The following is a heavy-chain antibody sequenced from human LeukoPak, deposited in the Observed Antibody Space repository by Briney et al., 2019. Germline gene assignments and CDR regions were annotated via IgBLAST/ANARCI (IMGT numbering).Heavy chain of an antibody. CDR1: GFTFSSYS. D-gene: IGHD3-10*01. J-gene: IGHJ5*02. V-gene: IGHV3-48*04. Sequence: GGSLRLSCAASGFTFSSYSMNWVRQAPGKGLEWVSYISSSSSTIYYADSVKGRFTISRDNAKNSLYLQMNSLRAEDTAVYYCARDGPYYYGSGDWFDPWGQGTLVTVSS. CDR3: ARDGPYYYGSGDWFDP. CDR2: ISSSSSTI.